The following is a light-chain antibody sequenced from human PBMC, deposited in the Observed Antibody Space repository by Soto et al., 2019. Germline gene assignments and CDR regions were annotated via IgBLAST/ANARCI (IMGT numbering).Light chain of an antibody. Sequence: DIVMNQSLLSLPVTPGEPASISCRSSQSLLHSNGYNYLDWYLQKPGQSPQLLIYLGSNRASGVPDRFSGSGSGTDFTLKISRVEAEDVGVYYSMQALQTPFTFGGGTKVEIK. J-gene: IGKJ4*01. CDR3: MQALQTPFT. CDR2: LGS. CDR1: QSLLHSNGYNY. V-gene: IGKV2-28*01.